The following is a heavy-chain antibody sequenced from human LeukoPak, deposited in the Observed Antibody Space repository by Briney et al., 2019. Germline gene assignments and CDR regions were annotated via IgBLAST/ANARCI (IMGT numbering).Heavy chain of an antibody. V-gene: IGHV1-2*02. D-gene: IGHD2/OR15-2a*01. Sequence: ASVKVSCKASAYTFADYYVHWVRQAPEQGLEWMGWSHPSSGGAGYAPKFQGRVSMTGDASISTAHMQLTRLTFDDTAIYYCGVKRIRGNPFDYWGQGTLVTVSS. CDR1: AYTFADYY. J-gene: IGHJ4*02. CDR3: GVKRIRGNPFDY. CDR2: SHPSSGGA.